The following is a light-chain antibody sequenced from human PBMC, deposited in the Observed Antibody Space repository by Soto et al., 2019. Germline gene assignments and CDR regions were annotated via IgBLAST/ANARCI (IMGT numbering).Light chain of an antibody. J-gene: IGLJ2*01. Sequence: QSALTQPASVSGSPGQSITISCIGTSSDVNDYNYVSWYQQSPGKAPKLVIYEVTHRPSGVSSRFSGSKSGITASLTISGLQAEDEAYYYCSSYTSRTTLGFGGGTQLTVL. CDR2: EVT. CDR3: SSYTSRTTLG. CDR1: SSDVNDYNY. V-gene: IGLV2-14*01.